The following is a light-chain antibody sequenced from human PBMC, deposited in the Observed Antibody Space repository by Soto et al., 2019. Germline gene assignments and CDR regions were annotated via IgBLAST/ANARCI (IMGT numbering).Light chain of an antibody. CDR1: SSNIGDNY. Sequence: QSVLPQPPSVSEALGQRVTISCSGSSSNIGDNYVAGYQHLPGTAPKLLIYDHNKRPSGIPDRISGSKSGTSATLGITGLQTGDEADDDGGTWEGSLSGVVFGGGTKLTAL. V-gene: IGLV1-51*01. J-gene: IGLJ2*01. CDR3: GTWEGSLSGVV. CDR2: DHN.